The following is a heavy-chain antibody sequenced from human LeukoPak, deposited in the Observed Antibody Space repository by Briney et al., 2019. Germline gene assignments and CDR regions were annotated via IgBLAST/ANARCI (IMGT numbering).Heavy chain of an antibody. CDR1: GFTFSNAW. J-gene: IGHJ4*02. CDR2: IKSKTDGGTT. V-gene: IGHV3-15*01. CDR3: TTDGFPFYSSSWYNPPDY. Sequence: GGSLRLSCAASGFTFSNAWMSWVRQAPGKGLEWVGRIKSKTDGGTTDYAAPVKGRFTISRDDSKNTLYLQMNSLKTEDTAVYYCTTDGFPFYSSSWYNPPDYWGQGTLVTVSS. D-gene: IGHD6-13*01.